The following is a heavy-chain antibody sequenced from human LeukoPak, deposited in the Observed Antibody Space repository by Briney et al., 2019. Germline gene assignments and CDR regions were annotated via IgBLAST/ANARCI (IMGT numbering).Heavy chain of an antibody. CDR3: ATAILGYSSGWYYFDY. CDR2: FDPEDGET. Sequence: ASVKVSCKVSGYTLTELSMHWVRQDPGKGLEWMGGFDPEDGETIYAQKFQGRVTMTEDTSTDTAYMELSSLRSEDTAVYYCATAILGYSSGWYYFDYWGQGTLVTVSS. J-gene: IGHJ4*02. CDR1: GYTLTELS. D-gene: IGHD6-19*01. V-gene: IGHV1-24*01.